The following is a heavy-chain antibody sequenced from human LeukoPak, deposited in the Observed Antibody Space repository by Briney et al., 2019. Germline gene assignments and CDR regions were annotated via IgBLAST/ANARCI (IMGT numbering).Heavy chain of an antibody. Sequence: GGSLRLSCAASGFTLSSYGMHWVRQAPGKGLEWVAFIRYDGSNKYYADSVKGRFTISRDNSKNTLYLQMNSLRAEDTAVYYCAKDPLPAAIPTYFDYWGQGTLVTVSS. D-gene: IGHD2-2*02. CDR1: GFTLSSYG. CDR3: AKDPLPAAIPTYFDY. V-gene: IGHV3-30*02. J-gene: IGHJ4*02. CDR2: IRYDGSNK.